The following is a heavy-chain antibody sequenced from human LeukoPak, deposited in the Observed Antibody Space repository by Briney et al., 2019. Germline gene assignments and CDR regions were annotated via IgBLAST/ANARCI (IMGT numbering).Heavy chain of an antibody. CDR2: IYTSGST. CDR1: GGSISSYY. Sequence: SETLSLTCTVSGGSISSYYWSWIRQPAGKGLEWIGRIYTSGSTNYNPSLKSRVTMSVDTSKNQFSLKLSSVTAADTAVYYCARGPPLRYFDWPGYFDYWGQGTLVTVSS. D-gene: IGHD3-9*01. J-gene: IGHJ4*02. CDR3: ARGPPLRYFDWPGYFDY. V-gene: IGHV4-4*07.